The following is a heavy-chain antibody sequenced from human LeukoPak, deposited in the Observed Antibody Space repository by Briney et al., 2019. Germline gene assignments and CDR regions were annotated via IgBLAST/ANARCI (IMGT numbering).Heavy chain of an antibody. V-gene: IGHV1-69*13. CDR3: ARTLKSVYCFDY. CDR2: IIPIFGTA. J-gene: IGHJ4*02. D-gene: IGHD2-8*01. Sequence: SVKVSCKASGGTFSSYAISWVRQAPGQGLEWMGGIIPIFGTANYAQKFQGRVTITADESTSTAYMELSSLRSEDTAVYYCARTLKSVYCFDYWGQGTLVTVSS. CDR1: GGTFSSYA.